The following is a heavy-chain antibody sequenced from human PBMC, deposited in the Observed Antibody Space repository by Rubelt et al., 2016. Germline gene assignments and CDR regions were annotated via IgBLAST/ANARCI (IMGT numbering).Heavy chain of an antibody. Sequence: EVQLVESGGGLVQPGGSLRLSCAASGFTFSTYTMNWVRQAPGKGLEWVSVIYPNERTLYADSVRGRFTISRDNSENTLFLQMNSLGTEDTAVYYCARELRAAANYRTGLDIWGQGTMVTVSS. CDR3: ARELRAAANYRTGLDI. CDR1: GFTFSTYT. CDR2: IYPNERT. V-gene: IGHV3-66*01. J-gene: IGHJ3*02. D-gene: IGHD6-13*01.